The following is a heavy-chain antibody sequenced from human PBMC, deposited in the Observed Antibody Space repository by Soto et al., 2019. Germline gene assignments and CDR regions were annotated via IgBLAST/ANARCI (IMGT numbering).Heavy chain of an antibody. J-gene: IGHJ5*02. Sequence: LSLTCTVTGDSLRKSNHYWSWLRQPPGKGLEWIAYIFYSGNAYYNPSLKSRLTISVDTSKNLFSLKLSSVTAADTAVYYCARTAYGTAYFDPWGQGSLVTVSS. CDR3: ARTAYGTAYFDP. D-gene: IGHD1-1*01. CDR1: GDSLRKSNHY. CDR2: IFYSGNA. V-gene: IGHV4-30-4*01.